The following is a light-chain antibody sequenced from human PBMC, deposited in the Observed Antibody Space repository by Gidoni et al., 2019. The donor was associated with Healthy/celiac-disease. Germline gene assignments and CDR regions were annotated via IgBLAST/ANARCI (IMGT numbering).Light chain of an antibody. V-gene: IGKV3-11*01. CDR1: QSVSSY. CDR2: DAS. Sequence: IVLTQSPATLSLSPGDSATLSCRASQSVSSYLAWYHQKPGQAPRLLIYDASNRATGIPARFSGSGSGTDFTLTISSLEPEDFAVYYCQQRSNWPLTFGGGTKVEIK. J-gene: IGKJ4*02. CDR3: QQRSNWPLT.